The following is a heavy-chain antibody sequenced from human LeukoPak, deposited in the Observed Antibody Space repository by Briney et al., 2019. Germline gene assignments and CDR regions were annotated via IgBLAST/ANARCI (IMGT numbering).Heavy chain of an antibody. CDR1: GFTFSSYA. D-gene: IGHD6-19*01. CDR2: ISYDGSNK. Sequence: PGGSLRLSCAASGFTFSSYAMHWVRQAPGKGLEWVAVISYDGSNKYYADSVKGRFTISRDNSKNTLYLQMNSLRAEDTAVYYCAKFFYDTVAGFYFDYWGQGTLVTVSS. CDR3: AKFFYDTVAGFYFDY. V-gene: IGHV3-30-3*02. J-gene: IGHJ4*02.